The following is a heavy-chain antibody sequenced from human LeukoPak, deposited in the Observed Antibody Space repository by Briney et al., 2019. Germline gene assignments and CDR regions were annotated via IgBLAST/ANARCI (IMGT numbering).Heavy chain of an antibody. CDR1: GFTFTTTA. Sequence: GASLRLACAASGFTFTTTAIGSVRLAPGNGLECHPFITVIGASTFYADSVKGRFTVSRDNSKNTLYLQVNSLATEDTALYYCATPPTWDWGQGTLVTVSS. J-gene: IGHJ4*02. CDR3: ATPPTWD. V-gene: IGHV3-23*01. D-gene: IGHD2/OR15-2a*01. CDR2: ITVIGAST.